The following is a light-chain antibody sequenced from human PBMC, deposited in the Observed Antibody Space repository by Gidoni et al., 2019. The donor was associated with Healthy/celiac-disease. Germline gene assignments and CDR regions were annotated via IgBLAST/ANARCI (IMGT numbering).Light chain of an antibody. CDR3: QQSYSTPT. CDR2: AAS. Sequence: DIQMNQSPSSLSASVGDRVTITCRASQSISSYLNWYQQKPGKAPKLLIYAASSLQSGVLSRFSGSGSGTDFTLTISSLQPEDFATYYCQQSYSTPTFGGGTKVEIK. CDR1: QSISSY. J-gene: IGKJ4*01. V-gene: IGKV1-39*01.